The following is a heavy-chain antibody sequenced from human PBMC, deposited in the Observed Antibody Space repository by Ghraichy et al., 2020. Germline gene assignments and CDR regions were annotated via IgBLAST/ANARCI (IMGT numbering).Heavy chain of an antibody. CDR2: IYSGGST. Sequence: GGSLRLSCAASGFTVSSNYMSWVRQAPGKGLEWVSVIYSGGSTYYADSVKGRFTISRDNSKNTLYLQMNSLRAEDTAVYYCASVDYYDSGSFDYWGQGTLVTVSS. J-gene: IGHJ4*02. D-gene: IGHD3-22*01. V-gene: IGHV3-66*02. CDR3: ASVDYYDSGSFDY. CDR1: GFTVSSNY.